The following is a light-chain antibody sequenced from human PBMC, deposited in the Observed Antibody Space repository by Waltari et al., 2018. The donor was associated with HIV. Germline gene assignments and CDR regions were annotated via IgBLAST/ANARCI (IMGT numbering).Light chain of an antibody. CDR1: QSLLQSNGYNY. V-gene: IGKV2-28*01. Sequence: EIVMIQSPLSLPVTPGEPASISCRSSQSLLQSNGYNYLDWYLQKPGQSPQLLIYLGSNRASGVPDRFSGSVSGTDFTLTISRVESEDVGIYYCMQAVQTPPTFGGGTKVEIK. J-gene: IGKJ4*02. CDR3: MQAVQTPPT. CDR2: LGS.